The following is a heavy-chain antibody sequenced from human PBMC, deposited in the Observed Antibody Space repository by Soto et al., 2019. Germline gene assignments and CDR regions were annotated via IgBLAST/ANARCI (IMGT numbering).Heavy chain of an antibody. CDR1: GFSLSTNGVG. CDR2: VYWNDDK. J-gene: IGHJ4*02. Sequence: QITLKESGPPLVKPTQTLALACTVSGFSLSTNGVGVGWIRQPPGKALEWLAIVYWNDDKRYSPSLESRLTIARDTSKNQVVLTMTNMDPVDTGTYYCARRHFNKIAYFDYWGQGTLVTVSS. V-gene: IGHV2-5*01. CDR3: ARRHFNKIAYFDY.